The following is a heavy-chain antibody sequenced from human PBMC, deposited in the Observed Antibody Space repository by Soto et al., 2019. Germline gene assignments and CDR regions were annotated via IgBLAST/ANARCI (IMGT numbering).Heavy chain of an antibody. V-gene: IGHV4-31*03. J-gene: IGHJ4*02. CDR1: GGSISSGGYY. CDR3: ARWSNTIFGEALDY. D-gene: IGHD3-3*01. CDR2: IYYSGST. Sequence: PSETLSLTCTVSGGSISSGGYYWSWIRQHPGKGLEWIGYIYYSGSTYYNPSLKSRVTISVDTSKNQFSLKLSSVTAADTAVYYCARWSNTIFGEALDYWGQGTLVTVS.